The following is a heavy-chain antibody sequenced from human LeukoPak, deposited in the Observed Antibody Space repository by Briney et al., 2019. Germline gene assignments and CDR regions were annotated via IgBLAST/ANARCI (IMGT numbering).Heavy chain of an antibody. CDR1: GGSFSGYY. Sequence: PSETLSLTCAVYGGSFSGYYWSWVRQAPGKGLEWVSAISGSGGSTYYADSVKGRFTISRDNSKNTLYLQMNSLRAEDTAVYYCARGGDFDYWGQGTLVTVSS. J-gene: IGHJ4*02. D-gene: IGHD3-16*01. CDR3: ARGGDFDY. CDR2: ISGSGGST. V-gene: IGHV3-23*01.